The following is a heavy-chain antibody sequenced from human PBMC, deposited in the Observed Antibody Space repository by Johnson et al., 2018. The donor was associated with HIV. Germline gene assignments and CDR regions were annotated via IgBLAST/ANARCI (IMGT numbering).Heavy chain of an antibody. CDR3: AKDLDRELLALWAFHT. Sequence: QVQLVESGGGVVQPGRSLRLSCAAAGFSFSAYAMHWVRQAPGKGLEWMAVISYDGSNKYYSGSVRGRFTISRDNSRNTLNLQMDSLREDDTAVYYCAKDLDRELLALWAFHTWGQGTVVTVSS. J-gene: IGHJ3*02. CDR1: GFSFSAYA. D-gene: IGHD2-8*02. CDR2: ISYDGSNK. V-gene: IGHV3-30-3*01.